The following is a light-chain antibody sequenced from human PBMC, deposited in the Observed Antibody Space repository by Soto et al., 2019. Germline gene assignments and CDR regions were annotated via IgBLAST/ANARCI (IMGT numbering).Light chain of an antibody. Sequence: IQMTQSPSSLCASVGDRVTITCRASQSISSYLNWYQQKPGKAPKLLIYAASSLQSGVPSRFSGSGSGTEFTLTISGLQADDFATFYCQQYSTPPWTFGHGTRWIS. CDR3: QQYSTPPWT. CDR1: QSISSY. V-gene: IGKV1-39*01. CDR2: AAS. J-gene: IGKJ1*01.